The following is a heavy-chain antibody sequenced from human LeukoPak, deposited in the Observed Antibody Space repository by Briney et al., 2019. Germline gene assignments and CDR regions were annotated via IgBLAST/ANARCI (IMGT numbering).Heavy chain of an antibody. CDR1: GYTFTGYY. CDR3: VRDRVPAEDYYYTDV. Sequence: GASVKVSCKASGYTFTGYYMHWVRQAPGQGLEWMGWINPNSGGTNYAQKFQGRVTMTRDTSISTAYMELSRLRSDDTAVYYCVRDRVPAEDYYYTDVWGKGTTVTISS. D-gene: IGHD2-2*01. V-gene: IGHV1-2*02. J-gene: IGHJ6*03. CDR2: INPNSGGT.